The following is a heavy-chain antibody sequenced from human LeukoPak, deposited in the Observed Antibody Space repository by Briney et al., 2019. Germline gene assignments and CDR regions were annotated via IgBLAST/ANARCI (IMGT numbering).Heavy chain of an antibody. CDR1: GFIFNDYY. D-gene: IGHD3-22*01. Sequence: RGSLRLSCAASGFIFNDYYMSWIRQPPGKGLEWVSYISSTGGTIYYADSVKGRFTISRDNAKNSLYLQMNSLRAEDTAVYYCARAKYDSRGYYSYYFDYWGQGTLVTVSS. CDR3: ARAKYDSRGYYSYYFDY. CDR2: ISSTGGTI. J-gene: IGHJ4*02. V-gene: IGHV3-11*04.